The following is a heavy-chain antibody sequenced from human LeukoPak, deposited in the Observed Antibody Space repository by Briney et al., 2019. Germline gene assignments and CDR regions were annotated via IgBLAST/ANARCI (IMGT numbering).Heavy chain of an antibody. Sequence: PGRPLRLSCAASGFTFSSCGMHWVRQAPGKGLEWVAVIWFDGSNKYYADSVKGRFTISRDNSKNTLYLQMNSLRAEDTAVYYCAKDGSYYGSGGYYNRAYYYYYYMDVWGKGTTVTVSS. CDR1: GFTFSSCG. J-gene: IGHJ6*03. CDR3: AKDGSYYGSGGYYNRAYYYYYYMDV. CDR2: IWFDGSNK. D-gene: IGHD3-10*01. V-gene: IGHV3-33*06.